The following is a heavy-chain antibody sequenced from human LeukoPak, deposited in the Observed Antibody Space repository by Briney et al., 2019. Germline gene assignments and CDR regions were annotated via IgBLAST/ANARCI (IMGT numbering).Heavy chain of an antibody. Sequence: TGGSLRLSCVVSGFTFSSYWMSWVRQAPGQGLEWVANMKQDGSEKYYVDSVKGRFTISRDNAKNSLYLQMSSLRAEDTAVYYCARAPYYSHVEFYFDYWGQGTLVAVSS. D-gene: IGHD3-22*01. CDR2: MKQDGSEK. V-gene: IGHV3-7*03. CDR3: ARAPYYSHVEFYFDY. J-gene: IGHJ4*02. CDR1: GFTFSSYW.